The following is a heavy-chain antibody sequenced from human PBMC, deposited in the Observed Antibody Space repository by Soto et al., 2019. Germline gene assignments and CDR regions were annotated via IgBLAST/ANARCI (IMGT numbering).Heavy chain of an antibody. Sequence: ASVKVSCKTSGYTFSNYGITLVRQAPGQPLEWLGWISLYSDGTNYAQKFQGRVSMTTDTSTTTAYMQLRSLRSDDTAVYYCARVVPGAEAWFGPWGQGTLVIVSS. CDR3: ARVVPGAEAWFGP. D-gene: IGHD2-2*01. J-gene: IGHJ5*02. CDR2: ISLYSDGT. V-gene: IGHV1-18*01. CDR1: GYTFSNYG.